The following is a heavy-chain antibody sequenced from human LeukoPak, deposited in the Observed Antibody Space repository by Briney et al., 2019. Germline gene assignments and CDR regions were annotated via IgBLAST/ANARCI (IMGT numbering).Heavy chain of an antibody. CDR3: ARRSGYLGFDY. D-gene: IGHD5-12*01. J-gene: IGHJ4*02. V-gene: IGHV4-34*01. CDR2: INHSGST. CDR1: GGSISSYY. Sequence: SETLSLTCTVSGGSISSYYWSWIRQPPGKGLEWIGEINHSGSTNYNPSLKSRVTISVDTSKNQFSLKLSSVTAADTAVYYCARRSGYLGFDYWGQGTLVTVSS.